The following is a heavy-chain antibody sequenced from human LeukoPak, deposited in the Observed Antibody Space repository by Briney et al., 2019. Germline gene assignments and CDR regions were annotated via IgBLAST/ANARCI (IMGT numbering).Heavy chain of an antibody. CDR3: ARGGMVVTAPWDY. Sequence: KPSETLSLTCTVSGGSISSYYGSWIRQPAGKGLEWIGRIYTSGSTNYNPSLKSRVTMSVDTSKNQFSLKLSSVTAADTAVYYCARGGMVVTAPWDYWGQGTLVTVSS. V-gene: IGHV4-4*07. CDR1: GGSISSYY. D-gene: IGHD2-21*02. J-gene: IGHJ4*02. CDR2: IYTSGST.